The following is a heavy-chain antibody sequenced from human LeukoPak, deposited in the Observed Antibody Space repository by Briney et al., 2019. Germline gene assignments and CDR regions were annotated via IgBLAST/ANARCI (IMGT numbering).Heavy chain of an antibody. CDR2: IYHSGSP. CDR3: ARGSYVDLIVVVFDY. CDR1: GGSISSSTW. V-gene: IGHV4-4*02. D-gene: IGHD3-22*01. J-gene: IGHJ4*02. Sequence: SETLSLTCAVSGGSISSSTWWNWVRQPPGKGLEWIGEIYHSGSPNYNPSLKSRVTISVDKSKNQFSLQLTSVTAADTAVYYCARGSYVDLIVVVFDYWGQGTLVTVSS.